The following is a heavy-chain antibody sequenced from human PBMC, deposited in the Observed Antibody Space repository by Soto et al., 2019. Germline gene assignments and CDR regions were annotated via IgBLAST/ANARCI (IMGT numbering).Heavy chain of an antibody. Sequence: QVDLVPSGAEVKRPGASVTISCKASGSATTKYYIHWVRQVPGRGLEWMGIINPGGGSASYAQKFHGRVIVYRDASLGFVFMDLSSLISEDTAVYYCARDTNSWSLYALAVWGQGTTVTVSS. CDR1: GSATTKYY. CDR2: INPGGGSA. V-gene: IGHV1-46*01. J-gene: IGHJ6*02. CDR3: ARDTNSWSLYALAV. D-gene: IGHD6-13*01.